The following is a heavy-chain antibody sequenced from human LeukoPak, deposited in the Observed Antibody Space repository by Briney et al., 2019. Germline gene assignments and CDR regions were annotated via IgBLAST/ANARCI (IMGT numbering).Heavy chain of an antibody. CDR3: ARGGHGVYAMFY. V-gene: IGHV4-34*01. CDR2: INHSGST. D-gene: IGHD2-8*01. CDR1: GGSSSGYY. Sequence: PSETLSLTCAVYGGSSSGYYWSWIRQPPGKGLEWIGEINHSGSTNYNPSLKSRVTISVDTSKNQFSLKLSSVTAADTAVYYCARGGHGVYAMFYWGQGTLVTVSS. J-gene: IGHJ4*02.